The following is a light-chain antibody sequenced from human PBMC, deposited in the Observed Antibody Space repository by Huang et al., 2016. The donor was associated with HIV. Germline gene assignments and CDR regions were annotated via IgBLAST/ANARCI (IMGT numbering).Light chain of an antibody. CDR1: QSVRSY. Sequence: EIVLTQSPATLSLSPGERATLSCRASQSVRSYIAWYQQKPGQAPRLVMYDGSNKATGIPARFSGRGTGTDFTLTISSLEPEDFAVYYCQQRSDWPLTFGGGTKVEI. J-gene: IGKJ4*01. CDR3: QQRSDWPLT. V-gene: IGKV3-11*01. CDR2: DGS.